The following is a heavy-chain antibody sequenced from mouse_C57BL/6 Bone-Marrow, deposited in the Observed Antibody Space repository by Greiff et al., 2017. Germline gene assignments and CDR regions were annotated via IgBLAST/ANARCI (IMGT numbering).Heavy chain of an antibody. CDR3: ARNAGYYWFAY. Sequence: VQLQQSGAELARPGASVKLSCKASGYTFTSYGISWVKQRTGQGLEWIGEIYPRSGNTYYNEKFKGKATLTADKSSSTAYMELRSLTSEDSAVYFCARNAGYYWFAYWGQGTLVTVSA. CDR1: GYTFTSYG. J-gene: IGHJ3*01. D-gene: IGHD2-3*01. CDR2: IYPRSGNT. V-gene: IGHV1-81*01.